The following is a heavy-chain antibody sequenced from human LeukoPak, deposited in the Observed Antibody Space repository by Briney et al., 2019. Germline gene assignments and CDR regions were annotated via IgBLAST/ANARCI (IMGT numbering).Heavy chain of an antibody. CDR2: IYPGDSDT. CDR3: ARELPGSYGELLAFDF. Sequence: GESLKISCKGSGYNFYNSWLGWVRQRPGKVLEFMWIIYPGDSDTRYSPSFQGQVTMSVDKSINTAYLQWSSLKASDSALYYCARELPGSYGELLAFDFWGPGTLVTVSS. CDR1: GYNFYNSW. D-gene: IGHD1-26*01. V-gene: IGHV5-51*01. J-gene: IGHJ4*02.